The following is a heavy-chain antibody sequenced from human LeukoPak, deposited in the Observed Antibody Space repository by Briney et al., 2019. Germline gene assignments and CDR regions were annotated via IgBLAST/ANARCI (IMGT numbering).Heavy chain of an antibody. CDR1: GLTVSSNY. V-gene: IGHV3-53*05. Sequence: GGSLRLSCAASGLTVSSNYMSWAPQAPGKGRGGVSVIYSGGSTYYADSVKGRFTISRDNSKNTLYLQMNSLRAEDTAVYYCARDRFHSSGWYWYSDYWGQGTLVTVSS. CDR2: IYSGGST. D-gene: IGHD6-19*01. CDR3: ARDRFHSSGWYWYSDY. J-gene: IGHJ4*02.